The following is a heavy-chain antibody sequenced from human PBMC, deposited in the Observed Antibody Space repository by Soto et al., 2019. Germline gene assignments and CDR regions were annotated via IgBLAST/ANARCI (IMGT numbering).Heavy chain of an antibody. J-gene: IGHJ4*02. Sequence: QVHMQASGPDLVMPSETLSLPCSFFGGSISSDNWWSWVRQTTGKGLEWIGEIYHSGNTNYNPSLKSRVTISVDQSNNQVSLKGTSVTAAYTARYFCARLSASSKLRGVVINWGQGTLGTVSS. CDR1: GGSISSDNW. V-gene: IGHV4-4*02. D-gene: IGHD3-10*01. CDR2: IYHSGNT. CDR3: ARLSASSKLRGVVIN.